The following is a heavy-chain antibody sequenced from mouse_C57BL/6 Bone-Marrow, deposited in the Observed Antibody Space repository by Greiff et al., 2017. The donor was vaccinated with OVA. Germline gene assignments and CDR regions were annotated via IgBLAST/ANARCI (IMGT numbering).Heavy chain of an antibody. D-gene: IGHD2-2*01. V-gene: IGHV1-59*01. Sequence: VKLQQPGAELVRPGTSVKLSCKASGYTFTSYWMHWVKQRPGQGLEWIGVIDPSDSYTNYNQKFKGKATLTVDTSSSTAYMQLSSLTSEDSAVYYCARGGWLRAMDYWGQGTSVTVSS. CDR3: ARGGWLRAMDY. CDR1: GYTFTSYW. CDR2: IDPSDSYT. J-gene: IGHJ4*01.